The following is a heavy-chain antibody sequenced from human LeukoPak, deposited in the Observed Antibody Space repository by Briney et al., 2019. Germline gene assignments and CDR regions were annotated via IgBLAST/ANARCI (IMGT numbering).Heavy chain of an antibody. D-gene: IGHD1-26*01. J-gene: IGHJ4*02. CDR3: ARPYQVGATPLGY. CDR2: INHSGST. V-gene: IGHV4-34*01. CDR1: GGSFSGYY. Sequence: SETLSLTCAVYGGSFSGYYWSWIRQPPGKGLEWIGEINHSGSTNYNPSLKSRVTISVDTSKNQFSLKLSSVTAADTAVYYCARPYQVGATPLGYWGQGTLVTVSS.